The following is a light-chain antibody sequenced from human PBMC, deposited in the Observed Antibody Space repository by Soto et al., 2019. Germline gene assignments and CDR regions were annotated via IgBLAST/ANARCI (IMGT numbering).Light chain of an antibody. CDR3: SSYTSSSTYV. V-gene: IGLV2-14*01. CDR1: SKDVGGYNY. Sequence: QSALTQPASVFGSPGQSITISCPGTSKDVGGYNYVSWYQQHPGKAPKLMIYDVSNRPSGVSNRFSGTKSGNTASLTISGLQAEDEADYYCSSYTSSSTYVFGTGTKVTVL. CDR2: DVS. J-gene: IGLJ1*01.